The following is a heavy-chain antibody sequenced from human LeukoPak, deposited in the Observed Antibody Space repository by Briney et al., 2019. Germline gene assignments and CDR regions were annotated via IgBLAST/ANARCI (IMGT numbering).Heavy chain of an antibody. V-gene: IGHV3-21*01. CDR1: GFTFSSYS. D-gene: IGHD1-1*01. CDR3: ARETTTEYGAFDI. J-gene: IGHJ3*02. Sequence: GGSLRLSCAASGFTFSSYSMNWVRQAPGKGLEWVSSISSSSSYIYYADSVKGRFTISRDNAKNSLYLQMNSLRAEDTAVYYCARETTTEYGAFDIWGQGTMVTVSS. CDR2: ISSSSSYI.